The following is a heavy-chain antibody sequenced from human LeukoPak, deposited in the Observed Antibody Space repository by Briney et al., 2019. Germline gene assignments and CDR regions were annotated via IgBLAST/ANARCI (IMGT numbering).Heavy chain of an antibody. CDR3: AKAFFSGSGGNHKHFDS. J-gene: IGHJ4*02. CDR1: GFTFSNFA. V-gene: IGHV3-23*01. Sequence: PGGSLRLCCAASGFTFSNFAMSWVRQAPGKGLEWVSAMSSVTYYADSVKGRFTISRDDSKSTLFLQMNSLRSEDTAVYYCAKAFFSGSGGNHKHFDSWGQGTLVTVSS. D-gene: IGHD3-10*01. CDR2: MSSVT.